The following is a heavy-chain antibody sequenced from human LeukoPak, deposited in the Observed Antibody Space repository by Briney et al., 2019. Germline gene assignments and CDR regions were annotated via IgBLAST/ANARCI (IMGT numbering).Heavy chain of an antibody. J-gene: IGHJ4*02. D-gene: IGHD5-24*01. CDR2: IIPIFGTA. V-gene: IGHV1-69*05. CDR3: ARSKSRNWRRLQFDQLHYFDY. CDR1: GGTFSSYA. Sequence: GASVKVSCKASGGTFSSYAISWVRQAPGQGREGMGGIIPIFGTANYAQKFQGRVTITTDESTSTAYMELSRRRSDDTAVYYCARSKSRNWRRLQFDQLHYFDYWGQGTLVTVSS.